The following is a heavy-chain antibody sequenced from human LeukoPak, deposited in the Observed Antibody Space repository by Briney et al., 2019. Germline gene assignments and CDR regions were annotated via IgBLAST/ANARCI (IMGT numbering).Heavy chain of an antibody. V-gene: IGHV3-30-3*01. D-gene: IGHD6-13*01. J-gene: IGHJ4*02. Sequence: RPGGSLRLSCAASGFTFSSYAMHWVRQAPGKGLEWVAVISYDGSNKYYADSVKGRFTISRDNSKNTLYLQMNSLRAEDTAVYYCARGQGIAAAGTMGWGQGTLVTVSS. CDR1: GFTFSSYA. CDR2: ISYDGSNK. CDR3: ARGQGIAAAGTMG.